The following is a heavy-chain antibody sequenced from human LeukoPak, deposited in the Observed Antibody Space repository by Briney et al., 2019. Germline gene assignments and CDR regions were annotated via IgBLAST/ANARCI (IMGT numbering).Heavy chain of an antibody. CDR3: ARDVSRVIVVVTASGYYFDY. CDR2: INWNGGST. D-gene: IGHD2-21*02. J-gene: IGHJ4*02. Sequence: GGSLRLSCAASGFTFDDCGMSWVRQAPGKGLEWVSGINWNGGSTGYADSVKGRFTISRDNAKNSLYLQMNSLRAEDTAVYYCARDVSRVIVVVTASGYYFDYWGQGTLVTVSS. V-gene: IGHV3-20*04. CDR1: GFTFDDCG.